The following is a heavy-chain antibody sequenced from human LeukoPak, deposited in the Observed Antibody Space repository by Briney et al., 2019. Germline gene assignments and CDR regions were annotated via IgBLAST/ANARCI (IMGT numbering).Heavy chain of an antibody. CDR2: ISGSGGST. D-gene: IGHD2-15*01. CDR1: GFTFSSYA. Sequence: GGSLRLSCAASGFTFSSYAMHWVRQAPGKGLEWVSAISGSGGSTYYADSVKGRFTISRDNSKNTLYLQMNSLRAEDTAVYYCANLLGYCSGGSCYGPIDWGQGTLVTVSS. J-gene: IGHJ4*02. CDR3: ANLLGYCSGGSCYGPID. V-gene: IGHV3-23*01.